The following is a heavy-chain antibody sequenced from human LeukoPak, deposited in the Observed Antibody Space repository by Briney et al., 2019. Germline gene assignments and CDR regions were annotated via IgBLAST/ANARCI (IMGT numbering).Heavy chain of an antibody. D-gene: IGHD4-11*01. CDR2: IRSNAYGGTT. Sequence: GGSLRLSCSASGFTFANYVKSWFRQAPGKGLEWVGFIRSNAYGGTTEYAASVNGRFTISRDDSKSTAYLQMNSLETEDTAVYYCTRALLPPGKSNYKPHFLDYWGQETLVTVPS. J-gene: IGHJ4*02. CDR3: TRALLPPGKSNYKPHFLDY. V-gene: IGHV3-49*03. CDR1: GFTFANYV.